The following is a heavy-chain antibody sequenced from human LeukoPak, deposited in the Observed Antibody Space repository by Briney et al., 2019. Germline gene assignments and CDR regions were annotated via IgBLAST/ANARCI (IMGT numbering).Heavy chain of an antibody. CDR3: ARGGYYYDSSGYWPWYFDL. J-gene: IGHJ2*01. CDR1: GYTFTSYD. Sequence: ASVKVSCKASGYTFTSYDINWVRQATGQGLEGVGWMNPNSGNTGYARKFQGRVTMTRNTSISTAYMELSSLRSEDTAVYYCARGGYYYDSSGYWPWYFDLWGRGTLVTVSS. V-gene: IGHV1-8*01. CDR2: MNPNSGNT. D-gene: IGHD3-22*01.